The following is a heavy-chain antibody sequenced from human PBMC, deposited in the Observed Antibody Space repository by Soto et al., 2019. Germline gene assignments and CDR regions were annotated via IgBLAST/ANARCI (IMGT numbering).Heavy chain of an antibody. Sequence: ASVKVSCKASGYRFTGYGLHWVRQAPGQGLQWMGWINPKSGATDYAQKFQGRVTMTREMSTNTAYLELSGLRSDDTADDTAVYYCAKSIYGGDHYLPYALDVSCQAPTLTRSS. V-gene: IGHV1-2*02. CDR2: INPKSGAT. J-gene: IGHJ6*02. D-gene: IGHD2-21*02. CDR1: GYRFTGYG. CDR3: VYYCAKSIYGGDHYLPYALDV.